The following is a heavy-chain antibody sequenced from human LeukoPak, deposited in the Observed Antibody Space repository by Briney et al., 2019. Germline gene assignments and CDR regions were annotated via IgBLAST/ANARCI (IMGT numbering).Heavy chain of an antibody. CDR1: GFPFSDYG. CDR3: AKVRWGSDNALDS. CDR2: ISHDGNNK. J-gene: IGHJ4*02. Sequence: GSLRLSCAASGFPFSDYGMYWVRQAPGKGLEWLAVISHDGNNKYYAESVKGRIAISRDNSMNTLYLQMNSLRAEDTAVYYCAKVRWGSDNALDSWGQGTLVTGSS. V-gene: IGHV3-30*18. D-gene: IGHD3-16*01.